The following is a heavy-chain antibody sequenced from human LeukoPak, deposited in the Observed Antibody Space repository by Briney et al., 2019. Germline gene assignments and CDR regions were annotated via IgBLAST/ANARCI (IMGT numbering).Heavy chain of an antibody. J-gene: IGHJ4*02. Sequence: PGGSLRLSCAASGFTFSSYAMHWVRQAPGKGLEWVGRIKSKTDGGTTDYAAPMKGRFTISRDDSKNTLYLQMNSLKTEDTAVYYCSTTYYYDSSEGYWGQGTLVTVSS. CDR3: STTYYYDSSEGY. CDR1: GFTFSSYA. CDR2: IKSKTDGGTT. V-gene: IGHV3-15*07. D-gene: IGHD3-22*01.